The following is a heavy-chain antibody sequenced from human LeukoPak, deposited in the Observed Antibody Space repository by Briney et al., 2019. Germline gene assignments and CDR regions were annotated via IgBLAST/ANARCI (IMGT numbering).Heavy chain of an antibody. V-gene: IGHV4-31*03. CDR1: GGSISSGGYY. J-gene: IGHJ3*02. Sequence: TPSETLSLTCTVSGGSISSGGYYWSWIRQHPGKGLEWIGYIYYSGSTYYNPSLKSRVTISVDTSKNQFSLKLSSVTAADTAVYYCARQIVVVTYAFDIWGQGTMVTVSS. D-gene: IGHD2-21*02. CDR3: ARQIVVVTYAFDI. CDR2: IYYSGST.